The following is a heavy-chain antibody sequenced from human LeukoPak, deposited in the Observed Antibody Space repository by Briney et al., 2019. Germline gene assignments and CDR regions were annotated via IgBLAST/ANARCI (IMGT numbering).Heavy chain of an antibody. Sequence: PGGSLRLSCAASGFTFSSYSVNWVRQAPGKGLEWVSYISSSSSTIYYADSVKGRFTISRDNSKNTLYLQMNSLRAEDTAVYYCAKDWSSSSWSWFDPWDQGTLVTVSS. CDR1: GFTFSSYS. CDR2: ISSSSSTI. J-gene: IGHJ5*02. CDR3: AKDWSSSSWSWFDP. D-gene: IGHD6-13*01. V-gene: IGHV3-48*01.